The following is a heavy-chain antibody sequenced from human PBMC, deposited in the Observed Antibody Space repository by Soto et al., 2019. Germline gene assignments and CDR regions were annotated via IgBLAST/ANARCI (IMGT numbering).Heavy chain of an antibody. J-gene: IGHJ4*02. V-gene: IGHV3-74*01. CDR3: TRGPRSTSTGTGAF. Sequence: VGSLRLSCAASGFTFSMYWMHWVRRVPGKGPEWVSRINDDGSSTNYADSVKGRFTISRDNAKNTLYLQMNDLRAEDTAVYYCTRGPRSTSTGTGAFWGQGTLVTVSS. CDR1: GFTFSMYW. D-gene: IGHD1-1*01. CDR2: INDDGSST.